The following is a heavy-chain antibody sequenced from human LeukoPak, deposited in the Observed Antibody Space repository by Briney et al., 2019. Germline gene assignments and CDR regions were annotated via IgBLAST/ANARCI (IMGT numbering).Heavy chain of an antibody. V-gene: IGHV6-1*01. J-gene: IGHJ4*02. CDR1: GDSVSSDIAA. CDR2: TWYRSKWHY. D-gene: IGHD6-19*01. CDR3: ARGAFTSVWC. Sequence: SQTLSLTCAISGDSVSSDIAAWSWIRQSPSRGLAWLGRTWYRSKWHYDYSASVRSRITINPDTSKKQFSLQLTSVTLEDTAVYFCARGAFTSVWCWGQGTLVTVSS.